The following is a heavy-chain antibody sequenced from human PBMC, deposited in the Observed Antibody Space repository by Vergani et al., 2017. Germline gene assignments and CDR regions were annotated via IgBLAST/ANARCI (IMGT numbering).Heavy chain of an antibody. D-gene: IGHD6-13*01. J-gene: IGHJ3*02. CDR2: ISAYNGNT. CDR1: GYTFTSYG. Sequence: QVQLVQSGAEVKKPGASVKVSCKASGYTFTSYGISWVRQAPGQGLEWMGWISAYNGNTNYAQKLQGRVTMTTDTSTSIAYMELRSLRSDDTAVYYCATSQPYSSSWYLTRSDAFDIWGQGTMVTVSS. CDR3: ATSQPYSSSWYLTRSDAFDI. V-gene: IGHV1-18*01.